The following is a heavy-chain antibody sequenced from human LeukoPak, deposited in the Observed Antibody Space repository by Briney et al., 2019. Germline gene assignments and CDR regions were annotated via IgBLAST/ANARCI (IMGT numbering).Heavy chain of an antibody. J-gene: IGHJ5*02. D-gene: IGHD3-10*01. Sequence: SETLSLTCAVYVGSFSGYYWSCIRQPPRKGLEWIGEINHSGSTNYNQSLKSRVTISVDTSKNQFSLKLSSVTAADTAVYYCARRVRGDRGFDPWGQGTLVTVSS. CDR2: INHSGST. CDR1: VGSFSGYY. CDR3: ARRVRGDRGFDP. V-gene: IGHV4-34*01.